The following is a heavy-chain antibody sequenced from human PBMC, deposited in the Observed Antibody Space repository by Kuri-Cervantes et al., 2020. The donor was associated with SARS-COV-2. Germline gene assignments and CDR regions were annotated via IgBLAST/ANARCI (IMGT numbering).Heavy chain of an antibody. CDR2: FYYSGIT. Sequence: SETLSLTCTVSGGSISSYYWSWIRQPPGKGLEWIRYFYYSGITNYNPSLKNRVTMSVDTSKNQFSLNLSSVTAADTAVYYCARDNILFSGSGFDYWGQGTLVTDSS. J-gene: IGHJ4*02. D-gene: IGHD1-26*01. CDR1: GGSISSYY. V-gene: IGHV4-59*01. CDR3: ARDNILFSGSGFDY.